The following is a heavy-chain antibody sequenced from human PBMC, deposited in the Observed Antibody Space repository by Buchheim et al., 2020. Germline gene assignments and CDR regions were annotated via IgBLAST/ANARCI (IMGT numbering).Heavy chain of an antibody. CDR3: ARDRAVGVGGDVDTAMDEGYYYYYGMDV. CDR1: GGSISSGGYP. J-gene: IGHJ6*02. CDR2: IYYSGST. D-gene: IGHD5-18*01. V-gene: IGHV4-30-4*07. Sequence: QVQLQESGPGLVKPSQTLSLTCAVSGGSISSGGYPWSWIRQPPGKGLEWIGYIYYSGSTYYNPSLKSRVTISVDTSKNQFSLKLSSVTAADTAVYYCARDRAVGVGGDVDTAMDEGYYYYYGMDVWGQGTT.